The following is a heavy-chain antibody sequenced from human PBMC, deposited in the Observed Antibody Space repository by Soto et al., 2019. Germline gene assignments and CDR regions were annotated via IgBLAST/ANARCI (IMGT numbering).Heavy chain of an antibody. CDR2: FYSTGST. J-gene: IGHJ4*02. Sequence: QVQLQESGPGLVEPSQTLSLTCTVSGDSINSDDSYCTWIRQHPGKGLEWIGYFYSTGSTSYNPSLKSRVSISVETSKNQFFLKLNSVTAADTAVYYCARGRDAYKNGYWGQGPLVTVSS. D-gene: IGHD1-1*01. CDR1: GDSINSDDSY. V-gene: IGHV4-31*03. CDR3: ARGRDAYKNGY.